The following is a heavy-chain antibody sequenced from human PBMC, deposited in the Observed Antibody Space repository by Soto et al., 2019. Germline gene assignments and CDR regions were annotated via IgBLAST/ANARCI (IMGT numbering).Heavy chain of an antibody. CDR2: IYHSGST. Sequence: SETLSLTCAVSGYSISSGYFWTWIRQPPGKGLEWIGTIYHSGSTYYNPSLKSRVTISVDKSENQFSVRLSSLTAADTAVYYCARAAAAYCTSGACPHYFDYWGQGTLVTVSS. CDR1: GYSISSGYF. CDR3: ARAAAAYCTSGACPHYFDY. J-gene: IGHJ4*02. D-gene: IGHD2-8*01. V-gene: IGHV4-38-2*01.